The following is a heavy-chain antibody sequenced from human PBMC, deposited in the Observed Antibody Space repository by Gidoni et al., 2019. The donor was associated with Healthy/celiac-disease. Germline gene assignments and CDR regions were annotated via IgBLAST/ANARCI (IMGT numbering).Heavy chain of an antibody. CDR1: GFTFSSFS. D-gene: IGHD1-1*01. CDR2: IEQDGSEK. V-gene: IGHV3-7*03. J-gene: IGHJ4*02. CDR3: GVRLGVY. Sequence: EVQLVESGGGLVQPGGSLRLSCVASGFTFSSFSMTWVRQAPGKGLEWVANIEQDGSEKYYVDSVKGRFTISRDNANNSLYLQMNSLRVEDTAVYYCGVRLGVYWGQGTLVTVSS.